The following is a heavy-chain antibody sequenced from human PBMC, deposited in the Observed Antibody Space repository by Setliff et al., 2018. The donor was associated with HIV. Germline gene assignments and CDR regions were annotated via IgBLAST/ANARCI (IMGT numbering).Heavy chain of an antibody. J-gene: IGHJ4*02. CDR2: ISGGGGST. D-gene: IGHD3-3*01. V-gene: IGHV3-23*01. CDR1: GFTFSSYA. CDR3: ARERLRFLEWLPLDY. Sequence: PGGSLRLSCAASGFTFSSYAMSWVRQAPGKGLEWVSAISGGGGSTYYADSVKGRFTISRDNSKNTLYLQMNSLRAEDTAVYYCARERLRFLEWLPLDYWGQGTLVTVSS.